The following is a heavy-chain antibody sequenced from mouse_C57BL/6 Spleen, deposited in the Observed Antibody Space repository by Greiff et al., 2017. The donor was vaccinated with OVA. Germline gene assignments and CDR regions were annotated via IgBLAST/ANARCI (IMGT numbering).Heavy chain of an antibody. V-gene: IGHV1-81*01. CDR1: GYTFTSYG. J-gene: IGHJ2*01. D-gene: IGHD2-14*01. Sequence: VHLVESGAELARPGASVKLSCKASGYTFTSYGISWVKQRTGQGLEWIGEIYPRSGNTYYNEKFKGKATLTADKSSSTAYMELRSLTSEDSAVYFCARRGYPGDYWGQGTTLPVSS. CDR3: ARRGYPGDY. CDR2: IYPRSGNT.